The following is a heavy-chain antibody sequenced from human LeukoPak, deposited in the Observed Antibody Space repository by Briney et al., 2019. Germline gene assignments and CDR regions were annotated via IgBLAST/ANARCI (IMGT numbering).Heavy chain of an antibody. D-gene: IGHD5-24*01. CDR2: IYHSGST. CDR1: GYSISSGYY. Sequence: SETLSLTCAVSGYSISSGYYWGWIRQPPGKGLEWIGSIYHSGSTYYNPSLKSRVTISVDTSKNQFSLKPSSVTAADTAVYYCARRRWLQLEGFDYWGQGTLVTVSS. J-gene: IGHJ4*02. CDR3: ARRRWLQLEGFDY. V-gene: IGHV4-38-2*01.